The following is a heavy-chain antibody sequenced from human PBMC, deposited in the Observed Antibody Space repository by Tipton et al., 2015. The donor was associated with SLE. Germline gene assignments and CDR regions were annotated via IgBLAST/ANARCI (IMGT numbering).Heavy chain of an antibody. CDR3: ARDGGGEFGGVIPFDF. J-gene: IGHJ4*02. CDR2: IYYSGST. Sequence: TLSLTCTVSGVSISPNYWSWIRQPPGKGLEWIGYIYYSGSTNYNPSLKSRATISLDTSKNRFSLNLKSVTAADTAVYYCARDGGGEFGGVIPFDFWGQGALVTVS. V-gene: IGHV4-59*12. CDR1: GVSISPNY. D-gene: IGHD3-16*02.